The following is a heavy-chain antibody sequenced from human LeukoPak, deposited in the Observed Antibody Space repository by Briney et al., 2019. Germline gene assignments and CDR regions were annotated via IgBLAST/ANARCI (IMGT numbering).Heavy chain of an antibody. CDR2: ISYDGSNK. D-gene: IGHD6-13*01. J-gene: IGHJ4*02. CDR1: GFTFGGYA. Sequence: GRSLRLSCPASGFTFGGYAMHWVCQAPGKGLEWVAVISYDGSNKYYADSVKGRFAISRDNSKKTLYLQMNSLRGDDTAVYYCAREVSWYYFDYWGQGILVTVSS. V-gene: IGHV3-30*09. CDR3: AREVSWYYFDY.